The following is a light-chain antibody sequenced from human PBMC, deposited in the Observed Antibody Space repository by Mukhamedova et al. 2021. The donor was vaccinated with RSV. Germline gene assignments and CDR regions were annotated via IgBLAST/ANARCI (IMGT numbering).Light chain of an antibody. J-gene: IGKJ4*01. CDR2: SAS. V-gene: IGKV1-39*01. CDR3: QQSYGTLT. Sequence: WYQRRVHGRAPKLLISSASTLQTGVPSRISGSGSGTGFTLTISSLQPEDFATYYCQQSYGTLTFGGGTRVDI.